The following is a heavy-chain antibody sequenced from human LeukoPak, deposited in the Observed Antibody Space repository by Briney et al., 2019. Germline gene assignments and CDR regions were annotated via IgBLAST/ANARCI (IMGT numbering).Heavy chain of an antibody. Sequence: AGGSLRLSCAASGFTFSDYYMSWIRQALGKGLEWVSYISSSGSTKQYADSVKGRFTISRDNAKNSLYLQMNSLRAEDTAVYYCAKDEVVPSYYYIDVWGKGTTVTVSS. CDR2: ISSSGSTK. V-gene: IGHV3-11*04. D-gene: IGHD2-2*01. CDR1: GFTFSDYY. CDR3: AKDEVVPSYYYIDV. J-gene: IGHJ6*03.